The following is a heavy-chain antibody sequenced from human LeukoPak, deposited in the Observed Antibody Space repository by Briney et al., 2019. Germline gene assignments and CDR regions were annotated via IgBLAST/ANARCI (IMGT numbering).Heavy chain of an antibody. CDR2: IHYTGST. J-gene: IGHJ4*02. CDR3: ARMGDGYNRRDFDY. V-gene: IGHV4-31*03. CDR1: GGSISSGGYY. Sequence: SETLSLTCTVSGGSISSGGYYWNWIRQHPGKGLEWIGYIHYTGSTYYNPSLKIRVTISIDTSKNQFSLKLNSVTAADTAVYYCARMGDGYNRRDFDYWGQGTLVSVSS. D-gene: IGHD5-24*01.